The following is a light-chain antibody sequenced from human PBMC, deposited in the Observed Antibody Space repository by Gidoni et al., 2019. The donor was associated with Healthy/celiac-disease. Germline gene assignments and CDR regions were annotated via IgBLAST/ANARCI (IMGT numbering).Light chain of an antibody. CDR2: DAS. CDR3: QQYDNLPPFT. J-gene: IGKJ3*01. V-gene: IGKV1-33*01. CDR1: QDISNY. Sequence: DIQMTQSPSSLSASVGDRVTITCQESQDISNYLNWYQQKPGQAPKLLIYDASNLATGVPARFSGSGSGTDFTFTISSLQPEDIATYYCQQYDNLPPFTFGPGTKVDIK.